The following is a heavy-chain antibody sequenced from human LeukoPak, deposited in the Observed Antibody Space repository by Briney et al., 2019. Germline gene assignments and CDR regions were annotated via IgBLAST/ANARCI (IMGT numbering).Heavy chain of an antibody. Sequence: PGGSLRLSCAASGFIFSSYAMSWVRQAPGKGLEWVSAISGSGGSTYYADSVKGRFTISRDNSKNTLCLQMNSLRAEDTAVYYCAKDRSSYGNYFDYWGQGTLVTVSS. CDR2: ISGSGGST. J-gene: IGHJ4*02. V-gene: IGHV3-23*01. D-gene: IGHD5-18*01. CDR1: GFIFSSYA. CDR3: AKDRSSYGNYFDY.